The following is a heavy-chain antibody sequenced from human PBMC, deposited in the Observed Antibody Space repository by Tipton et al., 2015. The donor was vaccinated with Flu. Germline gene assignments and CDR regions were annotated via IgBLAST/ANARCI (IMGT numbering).Heavy chain of an antibody. V-gene: IGHV4-34*01. Sequence: TLSLTCSVSGDSVGSGYYWGWIRQSPGKGLEWIGEINDSGNTNCNPPLKSRVSISVDTSKNQFSLKLTSVTAADTAVYYCARGVMGTMIRPWYFDLWGRGTLVTVSS. CDR2: INDSGNT. J-gene: IGHJ2*01. CDR1: GDSVGSGYY. CDR3: ARGVMGTMIRPWYFDL. D-gene: IGHD3-22*01.